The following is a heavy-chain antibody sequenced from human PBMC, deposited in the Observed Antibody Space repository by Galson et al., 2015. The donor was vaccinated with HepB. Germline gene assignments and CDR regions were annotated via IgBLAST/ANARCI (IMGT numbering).Heavy chain of an antibody. D-gene: IGHD2-15*01. CDR3: AKDAGDCSGGSCYYFDY. CDR2: ISYDGSNK. Sequence: SLRLSCAASGFTFSSYGMHWVRQAPGKGLEWVAVISYDGSNKYYADSVKGRFTISRDNSKNTLYLQMNSLRAEDTAVYYCAKDAGDCSGGSCYYFDYWGQGTLVTVSS. J-gene: IGHJ4*02. V-gene: IGHV3-30*18. CDR1: GFTFSSYG.